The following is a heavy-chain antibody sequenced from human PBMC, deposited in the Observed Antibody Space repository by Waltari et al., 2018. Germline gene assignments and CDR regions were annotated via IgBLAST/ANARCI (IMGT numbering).Heavy chain of an antibody. J-gene: IGHJ4*02. Sequence: QVQLVQSGAEVKKPGASVKVSCKVSGYTLTELSMHWVRRAPGKGLWWMVGFDPEDGETIYAQQFQGRVTMTEDTSTDTAYMELSSLSSEDTAVYYCASYSSSWRYYFDYWGQGTLVTVSS. V-gene: IGHV1-24*01. D-gene: IGHD6-13*01. CDR2: FDPEDGET. CDR1: GYTLTELS. CDR3: ASYSSSWRYYFDY.